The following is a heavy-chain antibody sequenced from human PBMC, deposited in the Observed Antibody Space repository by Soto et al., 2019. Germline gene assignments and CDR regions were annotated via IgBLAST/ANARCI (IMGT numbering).Heavy chain of an antibody. CDR2: IIPVLGTT. CDR1: GGSFRNYG. Sequence: SGKVSGKAAGGSFRNYGIGGVRQAPGQGQGWMGGIIPVLGTTNYAQKFQGSVTFTADASTSTAYIELSLLSSEHTAMFYCGTYCCGGSCLSLHYYCMHFCGQGTTVTVSS. V-gene: IGHV1-69*13. D-gene: IGHD2-15*01. CDR3: GTYCCGGSCLSLHYYCMHF. J-gene: IGHJ6*02.